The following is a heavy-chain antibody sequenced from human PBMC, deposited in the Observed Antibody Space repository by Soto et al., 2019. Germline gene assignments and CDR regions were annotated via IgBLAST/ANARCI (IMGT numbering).Heavy chain of an antibody. CDR2: IYPGDSDT. Sequence: PGESLKISCKGSGYSFTSYWIGWVRQMPGKGLEWMGIIYPGDSDTRYSPSFQGQVTISADKSISTAYLQWSSLKASDTAMYYCARLRIGDIVVVVAEYYFDYGGQGTLVTVSS. J-gene: IGHJ4*02. CDR3: ARLRIGDIVVVVAEYYFDY. D-gene: IGHD2-15*01. V-gene: IGHV5-51*01. CDR1: GYSFTSYW.